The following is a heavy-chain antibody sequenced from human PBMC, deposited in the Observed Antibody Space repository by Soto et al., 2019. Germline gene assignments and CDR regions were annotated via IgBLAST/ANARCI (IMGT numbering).Heavy chain of an antibody. D-gene: IGHD2-2*01. J-gene: IGHJ3*02. Sequence: QVQLVQSGAEVKKPGASVKVSCKASGYTLTSFGISWVRQAPRQGLEWMGWISAYNGNTKYAQKFQGRVTITTDTSTSTAFMELRSLRSDDTAVYYCARDPLTRYCSGPSCYLGYAFDIWGQGTMVTVS. CDR2: ISAYNGNT. V-gene: IGHV1-18*01. CDR3: ARDPLTRYCSGPSCYLGYAFDI. CDR1: GYTLTSFG.